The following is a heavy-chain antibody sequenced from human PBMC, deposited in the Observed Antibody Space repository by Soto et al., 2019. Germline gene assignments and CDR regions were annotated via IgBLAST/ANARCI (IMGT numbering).Heavy chain of an antibody. CDR2: IYYSGST. D-gene: IGHD3-3*01. J-gene: IGHJ5*02. CDR1: GGSISSYY. CDR3: ARERGYYDFWRASGGWFDP. Sequence: XGTLSLTCTVSGGSISSYYWSWIRQPPGKGLEWIGYIYYSGSTNYNPSLKSRVTISVDTSKNQFSLKLSSVTAADTAVYYCARERGYYDFWRASGGWFDPWGQGTLVTVSS. V-gene: IGHV4-59*01.